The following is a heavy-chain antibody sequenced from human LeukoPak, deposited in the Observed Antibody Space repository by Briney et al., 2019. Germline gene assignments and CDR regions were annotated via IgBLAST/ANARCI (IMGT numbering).Heavy chain of an antibody. CDR2: ISSSSSYI. Sequence: GGSLRLSCAASGFTFSSYSMNWVRQAPGKGLEWVSSISSSSSYIYYADSVKGRFTISRDNAKNSLYLQMNSLRAEDTAVYYCARVYYDSSGYGHHWFDPWGQGTLVTVSS. CDR1: GFTFSSYS. J-gene: IGHJ5*02. CDR3: ARVYYDSSGYGHHWFDP. V-gene: IGHV3-21*01. D-gene: IGHD3-22*01.